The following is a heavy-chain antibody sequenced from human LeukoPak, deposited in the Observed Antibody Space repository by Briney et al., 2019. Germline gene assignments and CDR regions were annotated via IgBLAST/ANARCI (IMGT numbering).Heavy chain of an antibody. CDR2: ISAYNGNT. V-gene: IGHV1-18*01. J-gene: IGHJ4*02. Sequence: GASVKVSCKASGYTFTSYGISWVRQAPGQGLEWMGWISAYNGNTNYAQKLQGRVTMTTDTSTSTAYIELRSLRSDDTAVYYCARAPQGIGSGYYYFDYWGQGTLVTVSS. D-gene: IGHD3-22*01. CDR3: ARAPQGIGSGYYYFDY. CDR1: GYTFTSYG.